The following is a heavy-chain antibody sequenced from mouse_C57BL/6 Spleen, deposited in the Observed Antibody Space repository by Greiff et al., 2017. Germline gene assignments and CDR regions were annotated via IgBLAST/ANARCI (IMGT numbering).Heavy chain of an antibody. CDR3: TRGEGYGNSFFDY. D-gene: IGHD2-10*02. V-gene: IGHV1-15*01. CDR2: IDPETGGT. J-gene: IGHJ2*01. Sequence: VQLQQSGAELVRPGASVTLSCKASGYTFTDYEMHWVKQTPVHGLEWIGAIDPETGGTAYNQKFKGKAILTADKSSSTAYMELRSLTSEDSAVYYCTRGEGYGNSFFDYWGQGTTLTVSS. CDR1: GYTFTDYE.